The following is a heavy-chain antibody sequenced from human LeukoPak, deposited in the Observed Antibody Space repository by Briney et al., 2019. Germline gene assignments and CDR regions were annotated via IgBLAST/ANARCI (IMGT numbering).Heavy chain of an antibody. D-gene: IGHD2-21*01. V-gene: IGHV4-59*08. Sequence: SETLSLTCTVSGGSISNYYWSWIPQPPGKRLEWIGYIYYSGSTNYNPSLRSRVTISVDTSKHQFSLRLSSVTAADTAVHYCARQGGIDDSFDPWGQGTLVTVSS. CDR1: GGSISNYY. CDR3: ARQGGIDDSFDP. J-gene: IGHJ5*02. CDR2: IYYSGST.